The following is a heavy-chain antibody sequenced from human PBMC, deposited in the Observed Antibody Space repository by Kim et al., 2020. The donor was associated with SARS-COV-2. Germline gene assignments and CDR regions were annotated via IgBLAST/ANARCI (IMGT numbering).Heavy chain of an antibody. Sequence: GGSLRLSCAASGFTFSTYSMNWVRQAPGKGLEWVSSISTSSSYIYYADSAKGRFTISSDNAKRSLFMQMNSLRVEDTGVYYCARFEGYGMDVCGQGTTVT. CDR2: ISTSSSYI. CDR1: GFTFSTYS. CDR3: ARFEGYGMDV. V-gene: IGHV3-21*01. J-gene: IGHJ6*02. D-gene: IGHD3-9*01.